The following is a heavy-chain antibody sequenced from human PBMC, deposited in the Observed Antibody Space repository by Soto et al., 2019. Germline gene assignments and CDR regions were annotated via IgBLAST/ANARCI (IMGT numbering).Heavy chain of an antibody. CDR2: MYYSGST. Sequence: QVYLQQSGPGLVKPSETLSLTCTVSGVSISGYYWSWVRQPPGKGLEWIGYMYYSGSTNYNPSLKSRVTISVDTSNIQFSLKLSSVTAADTAVYYCARGYYYDNSGPFDFWGQGTLVTVSS. J-gene: IGHJ4*02. D-gene: IGHD3-22*01. CDR1: GVSISGYY. V-gene: IGHV4-59*01. CDR3: ARGYYYDNSGPFDF.